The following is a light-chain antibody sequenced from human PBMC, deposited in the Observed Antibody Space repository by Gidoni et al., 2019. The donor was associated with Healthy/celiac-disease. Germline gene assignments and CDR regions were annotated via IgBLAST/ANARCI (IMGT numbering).Light chain of an antibody. Sequence: SSELTQDPAVSVALGQTVRITCQGDSLRSYYASWYQQKPGQAPVLVIYGKNNRPSGIPDRFSGSSSGNTASLTSTGAQAEDEADYYCNSRDSSGNLIVFGTGTKVTV. V-gene: IGLV3-19*01. CDR1: SLRSYY. CDR3: NSRDSSGNLIV. CDR2: GKN. J-gene: IGLJ1*01.